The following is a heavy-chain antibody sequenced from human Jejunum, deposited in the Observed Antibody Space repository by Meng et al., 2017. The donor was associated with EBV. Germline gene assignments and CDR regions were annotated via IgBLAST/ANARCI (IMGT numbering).Heavy chain of an antibody. D-gene: IGHD3-22*01. CDR1: AGSVCIGYDI. CDR2: IYIIGNT. Sequence: EGAGAGMVKTSVSLVPTCCVAAGSVCIGYDIWSLLPPSRWKVLGLIGVIYIIGNTNYAPSLKSRATITVDTSKNQFYLKLSTVTAADTAVYYCARVVDYYERSGYPDFWGQGTLVTVSS. CDR3: ARVVDYYERSGYPDF. V-gene: IGHV4-61*01. J-gene: IGHJ4*02.